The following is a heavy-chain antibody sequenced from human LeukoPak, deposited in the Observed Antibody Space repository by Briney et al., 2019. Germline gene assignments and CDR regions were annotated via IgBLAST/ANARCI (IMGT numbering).Heavy chain of an antibody. CDR3: ARERYSSSSPVFTRYYYYMDV. CDR2: ISPSGGST. D-gene: IGHD6-6*01. J-gene: IGHJ6*03. V-gene: IGHV1-46*01. CDR1: GYTFTSNY. Sequence: ASVKVSCKAFGYTFTSNYMHWVRQAPGQGPEWMGVISPSGGSTTYAQKFQGRVTLTRDMSTSTDYLELSSLRSEDTAVYYCARERYSSSSPVFTRYYYYMDVWGKGTTVTVSS.